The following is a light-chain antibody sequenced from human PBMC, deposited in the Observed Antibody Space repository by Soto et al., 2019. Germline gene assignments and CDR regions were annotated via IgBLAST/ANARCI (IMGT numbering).Light chain of an antibody. CDR3: QQYNNFWT. CDR2: GAS. Sequence: EIVMTQSPATLSGSPGERATLSCRASQSVSSNLAWYQKKPGQAPRLLIYGASTRATGIPARFSGSGSGTEFTLTISSLQSEYFAVYYCQQYNNFWTFGQGTKVEIK. J-gene: IGKJ1*01. V-gene: IGKV3-15*01. CDR1: QSVSSN.